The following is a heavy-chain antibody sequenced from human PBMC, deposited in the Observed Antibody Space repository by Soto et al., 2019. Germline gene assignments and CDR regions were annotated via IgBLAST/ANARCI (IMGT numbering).Heavy chain of an antibody. CDR2: ISYDGSNK. Sequence: ESGGGVVQPGRSLRLSCAASGFTFSSYGMHWVRQAPGKGLEWVAVISYDGSNKYYADSVKGRFTISRDNSKNTLYLQMNSLRAEDTAVYYCAKVYDYVWGSYRPWGYGMDVWGQGTTVTVSS. CDR1: GFTFSSYG. V-gene: IGHV3-30*18. CDR3: AKVYDYVWGSYRPWGYGMDV. J-gene: IGHJ6*02. D-gene: IGHD3-16*02.